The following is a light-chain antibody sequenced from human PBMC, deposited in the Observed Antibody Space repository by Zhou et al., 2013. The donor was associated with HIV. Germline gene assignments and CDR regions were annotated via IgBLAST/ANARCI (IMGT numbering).Light chain of an antibody. V-gene: IGKV3-11*01. Sequence: EIALTQSPATLSLSPGERATLSCRASQSVSTSLAWYQQKPGQAPRLLIYDASNRAPGIPARFSGSGSGTDFTLTISRLEPEDFAVYYCQQYARTFGGGTKVEIK. CDR3: QQYART. CDR1: QSVSTS. J-gene: IGKJ4*01. CDR2: DAS.